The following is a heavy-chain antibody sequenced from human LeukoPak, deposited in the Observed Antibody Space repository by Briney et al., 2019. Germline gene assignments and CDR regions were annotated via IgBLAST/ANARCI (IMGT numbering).Heavy chain of an antibody. Sequence: PSETLSLTCTVSGGSISSYYWSWIRQPPGKGLEWIGYIYYSGSTNYNPSLKSRVTISVDTSKNQFSLKLSSVTAADTAVYYCARLRGAEWEPEDGFDPWGQGTLVTVSS. CDR2: IYYSGST. CDR3: ARLRGAEWEPEDGFDP. D-gene: IGHD1-26*01. J-gene: IGHJ5*02. CDR1: GGSISSYY. V-gene: IGHV4-59*01.